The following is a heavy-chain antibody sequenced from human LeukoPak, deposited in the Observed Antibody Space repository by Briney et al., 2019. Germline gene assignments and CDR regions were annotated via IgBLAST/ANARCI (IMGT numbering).Heavy chain of an antibody. CDR3: ARGWLAETIMVTPYNY. CDR1: GDTFSSYD. V-gene: IGHV1-69*13. Sequence: ASVKVSCKASGDTFSSYDISWVRQAPGQGLEWIGGITPIFGTPNYAQKFQGRVTITADESTGTAYMELRSLRSEDTAVYYCARGWLAETIMVTPYNYWGQGTLVTVSS. D-gene: IGHD4-23*01. J-gene: IGHJ4*02. CDR2: ITPIFGTP.